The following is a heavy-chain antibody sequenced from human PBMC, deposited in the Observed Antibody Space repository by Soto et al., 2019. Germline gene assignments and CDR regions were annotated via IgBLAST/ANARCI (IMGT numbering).Heavy chain of an antibody. CDR1: GFTFSNYG. J-gene: IGHJ4*02. Sequence: QVQLVESGGGVVQPGRSLRLSCAASGFTFSNYGMHWVRQAPGKGLEWVAVISYHGSDKYYADSVKGRFTISRDNSKNSLYLQMDSRRAEDTAVYSCAKDHFTTTVTTGGYWGQGTLVTVSS. D-gene: IGHD4-17*01. CDR2: ISYHGSDK. V-gene: IGHV3-30*18. CDR3: AKDHFTTTVTTGGY.